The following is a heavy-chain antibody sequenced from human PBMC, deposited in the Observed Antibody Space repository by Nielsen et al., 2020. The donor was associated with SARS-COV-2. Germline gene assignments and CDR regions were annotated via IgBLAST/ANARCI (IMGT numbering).Heavy chain of an antibody. Sequence: LETLSLTCTVSGGSISSYYWSWIRQPPGKGLEWIGYIYYSGSTNYNPSLKSRVTISVDTSKNQFSLKLSSVTAADTAVYYCARAEGVVVVAAMLYWGQGTLVTVSS. CDR2: IYYSGST. V-gene: IGHV4-59*12. CDR3: ARAEGVVVVAAMLY. CDR1: GGSISSYY. J-gene: IGHJ4*02. D-gene: IGHD2-15*01.